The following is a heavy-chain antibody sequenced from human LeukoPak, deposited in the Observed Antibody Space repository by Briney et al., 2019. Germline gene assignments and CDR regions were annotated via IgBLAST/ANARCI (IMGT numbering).Heavy chain of an antibody. CDR3: ASSGVLLWFGESFDAFDI. J-gene: IGHJ3*02. D-gene: IGHD3-10*01. Sequence: ASVKVSCKASGYTFTSYGISWVRQAPGQGLEWMGWISAYNGNTNYAQKLQGRVTMTTDTSTSTAYMELSRLRSDDTAVYYCASSGVLLWFGESFDAFDIWGQGTMVTVSS. CDR1: GYTFTSYG. V-gene: IGHV1-18*01. CDR2: ISAYNGNT.